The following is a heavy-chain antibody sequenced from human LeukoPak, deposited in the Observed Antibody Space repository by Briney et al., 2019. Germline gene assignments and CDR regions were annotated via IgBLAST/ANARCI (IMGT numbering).Heavy chain of an antibody. Sequence: ASVKVSCKASGYTFTSYYMHWVRQAPGQGLEWMGWINPNSGGTNYAQKFQGRVTMTRDTSISTAYMELSRLRSDDTAVYYCARREVVVDPLLDYWGQGTLVTVSS. CDR1: GYTFTSYY. D-gene: IGHD2-15*01. CDR3: ARREVVVDPLLDY. J-gene: IGHJ4*02. V-gene: IGHV1-2*02. CDR2: INPNSGGT.